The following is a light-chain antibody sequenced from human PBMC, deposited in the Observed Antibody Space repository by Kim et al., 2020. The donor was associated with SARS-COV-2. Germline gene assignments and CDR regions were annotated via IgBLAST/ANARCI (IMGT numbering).Light chain of an antibody. CDR1: QTVSSSY. CDR3: QQFGISPSYT. CDR2: SAS. Sequence: EIVLTQSPGTLSLSPGERATLSCRASQTVSSSYLAWYQQKPGQAPRLLIYSASSRATGIPDRFSGSGSGTHFTLTISRLQPEDFAVYYCQQFGISPSYTFGQGTKLEI. V-gene: IGKV3-20*01. J-gene: IGKJ2*01.